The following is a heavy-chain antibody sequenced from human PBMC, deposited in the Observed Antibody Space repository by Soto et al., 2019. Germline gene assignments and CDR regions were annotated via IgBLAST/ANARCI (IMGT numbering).Heavy chain of an antibody. Sequence: ASVKVSCKASGYTFTGYYMHWVRQAPGQGLEWMGWINPNSGGTNYAQKFQGWVTMTRDTSISTAYMELSRLRSDDTAVYYCARDGDSSGWYHYYYGMDVWGQGTTVTVSS. CDR1: GYTFTGYY. CDR3: ARDGDSSGWYHYYYGMDV. D-gene: IGHD6-19*01. V-gene: IGHV1-2*04. J-gene: IGHJ6*02. CDR2: INPNSGGT.